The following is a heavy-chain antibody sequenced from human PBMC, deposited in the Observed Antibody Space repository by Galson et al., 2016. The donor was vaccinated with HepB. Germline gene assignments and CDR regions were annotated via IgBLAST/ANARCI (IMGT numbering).Heavy chain of an antibody. CDR2: FDPEDGVT. CDR3: ATGLPSRGYSGYVSYQYFGMDV. Sequence: SVKVSCKVSGYTLTELSIHWVRQAPGKGLEWMGGFDPEDGVTTYTQKFQGRFTMTEDTSTDTAYMVLSSLISEDTAVYYCATGLPSRGYSGYVSYQYFGMDVWGQGTTVTVSS. CDR1: GYTLTELS. V-gene: IGHV1-24*01. D-gene: IGHD5-12*01. J-gene: IGHJ6*02.